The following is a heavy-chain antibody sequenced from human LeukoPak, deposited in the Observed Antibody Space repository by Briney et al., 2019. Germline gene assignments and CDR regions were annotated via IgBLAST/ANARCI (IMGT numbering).Heavy chain of an antibody. D-gene: IGHD3-3*01. CDR2: INSDGSST. CDR1: GFTFSSYW. V-gene: IGHV3-74*01. Sequence: PGGSLRLSCAASGFTFSSYWMHWVRQAPGKGLVWVSRINSDGSSTSYADSVKGRFTISRDNAKNTLYLQMNSLRAEDTAVYYCARKSYDFWSGYYIDYWGQGTLVTVSS. J-gene: IGHJ4*02. CDR3: ARKSYDFWSGYYIDY.